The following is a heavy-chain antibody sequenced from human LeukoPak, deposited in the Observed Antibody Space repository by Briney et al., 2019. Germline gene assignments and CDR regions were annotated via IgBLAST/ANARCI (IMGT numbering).Heavy chain of an antibody. CDR1: GGSISSYY. J-gene: IGHJ5*02. D-gene: IGHD3-10*01. V-gene: IGHV4-59*01. CDR2: IYYSGST. Sequence: SETLSLTCTVSGGSISSYYWSWIRQPPGKGLEWIGYIYYSGSTNYNPSLKSRVTISVDTSKNQFSLKLSSVIAADTAVYYCARGSGFGYGTGSYYNWFDPWGQGTLVTVSS. CDR3: ARGSGFGYGTGSYYNWFDP.